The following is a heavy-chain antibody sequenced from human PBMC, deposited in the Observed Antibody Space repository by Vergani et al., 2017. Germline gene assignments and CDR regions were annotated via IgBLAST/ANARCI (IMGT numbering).Heavy chain of an antibody. CDR1: GGTFSSYA. Sequence: QVQLVQSGAEGKKPGSSVQVSCKASGGTFSSYAISWVRQAPGQAGEWIGGIIPIFATANYAQQFQGIVTITADESPRTAYMELSSLRSEDTCVYYCASSQEGNIDYWGQGTLVTVSS. CDR3: ASSQEGNIDY. CDR2: IIPIFATA. J-gene: IGHJ4*02. V-gene: IGHV1-69*01.